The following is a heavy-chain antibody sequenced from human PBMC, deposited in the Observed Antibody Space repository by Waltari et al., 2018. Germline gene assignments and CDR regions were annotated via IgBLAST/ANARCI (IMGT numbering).Heavy chain of an antibody. J-gene: IGHJ4*02. D-gene: IGHD3-16*01. CDR1: GFTFSSYG. CDR3: AKAQEGDAD. V-gene: IGHV3-30*02. Sequence: QVQLVESGGGVVQPGGSLRLSCAASGFTFSSYGMHWVRQAPGKGLEWVAFKRDDGSNKYDADSVKGRFTISRDNSKNTLYLQMNSLRAEDTAVYYCAKAQEGDADWGQGTLVTVSS. CDR2: KRDDGSNK.